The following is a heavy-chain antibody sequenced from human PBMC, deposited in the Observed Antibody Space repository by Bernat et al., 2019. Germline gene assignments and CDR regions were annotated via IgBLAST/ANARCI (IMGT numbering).Heavy chain of an antibody. CDR1: GYTFTSYG. Sequence: QVQLVQSGAEVKKPGASVKVSCKASGYTFTSYGISWVRQAPGQGLEWMGWISAYNGNTNYAQKLQGRVTMTTDTSTSTAYMELRSLRSDDTAVYYCARIVRGYCSSTSCYAVDYWGQGTLVTVSS. D-gene: IGHD2-2*01. CDR3: ARIVRGYCSSTSCYAVDY. J-gene: IGHJ4*02. V-gene: IGHV1-18*01. CDR2: ISAYNGNT.